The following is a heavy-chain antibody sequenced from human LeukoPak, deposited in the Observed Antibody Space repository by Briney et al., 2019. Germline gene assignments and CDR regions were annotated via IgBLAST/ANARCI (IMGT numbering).Heavy chain of an antibody. CDR3: AREIVVVPAAMLRYFQH. CDR2: IYTSGST. CDR1: GGSISSYY. D-gene: IGHD2-2*01. Sequence: SETLSLTCTVSGGSISSYYWSWIRQPAGKGLEWIGRIYTSGSTNYNPSLKSRVTMSVDTSKNQFSLKLSSVTAADTAVYYCAREIVVVPAAMLRYFQHWGQGTLVTVSS. J-gene: IGHJ1*01. V-gene: IGHV4-4*07.